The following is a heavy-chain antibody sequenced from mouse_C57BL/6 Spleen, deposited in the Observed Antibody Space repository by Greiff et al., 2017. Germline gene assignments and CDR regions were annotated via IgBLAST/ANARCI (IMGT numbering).Heavy chain of an antibody. CDR2: IWRGGST. CDR3: AKTGEGTGAYFDY. V-gene: IGHV2-5*01. D-gene: IGHD3-1*01. J-gene: IGHJ2*01. Sequence: VKLVESGPGLVQPSQSLSITCTVSGFSLTSYGVHRVRQSPGKGLEWLGVIWRGGSTDYNAAFMSRLSITKDNSKSQVFFKMNSLQADDTAIYYCAKTGEGTGAYFDYWGQGTTLTVSS. CDR1: GFSLTSYG.